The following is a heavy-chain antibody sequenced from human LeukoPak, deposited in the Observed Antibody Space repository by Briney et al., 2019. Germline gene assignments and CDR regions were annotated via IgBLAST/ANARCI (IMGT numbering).Heavy chain of an antibody. Sequence: GGSLRLSCAASGFTFDDYAMHWVRQAPGKGLEWVSGISWNSGSIVYADSVKGRFTISRDNAKNSLYLQMNSLRAEDTALYYCAKDIRYYGSGSSYYWGQGTLVTVSS. CDR3: AKDIRYYGSGSSYY. J-gene: IGHJ4*02. V-gene: IGHV3-9*01. D-gene: IGHD3-10*01. CDR2: ISWNSGSI. CDR1: GFTFDDYA.